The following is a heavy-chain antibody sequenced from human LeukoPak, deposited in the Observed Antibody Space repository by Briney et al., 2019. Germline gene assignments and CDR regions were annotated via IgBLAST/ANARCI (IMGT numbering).Heavy chain of an antibody. CDR1: GFTFSRHG. Sequence: QPGRSLRLSCAPSGFTFSRHGMHWVRQAPGKGLEWVAIISNDGSRKYYAHSVEGRFTISRDNSKNTLYLQMNSLRAEDTAVYYCAKGVVLAVHDAFDIWGQGTMVTVSS. V-gene: IGHV3-30*18. J-gene: IGHJ3*02. D-gene: IGHD2-2*01. CDR3: AKGVVLAVHDAFDI. CDR2: ISNDGSRK.